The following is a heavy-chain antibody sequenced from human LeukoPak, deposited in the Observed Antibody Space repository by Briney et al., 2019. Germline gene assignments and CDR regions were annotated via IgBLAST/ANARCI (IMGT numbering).Heavy chain of an antibody. V-gene: IGHV3-11*01. CDR1: GFTFSDYY. D-gene: IGHD3-3*01. CDR2: ISSSGSTI. CDR3: AKDIERFLEWLCYGMDV. Sequence: GGSLRLSCAASGFTFSDYYMSWIRQAPGKGLEWVSYISSSGSTIYYADSVKGRFTISRDNAKNSLYLQMNSLRAEDTALYYCAKDIERFLEWLCYGMDVWGQGTTVTVSS. J-gene: IGHJ6*02.